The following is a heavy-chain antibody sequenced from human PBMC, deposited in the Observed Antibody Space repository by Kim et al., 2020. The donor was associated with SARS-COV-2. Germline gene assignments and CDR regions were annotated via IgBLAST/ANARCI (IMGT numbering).Heavy chain of an antibody. D-gene: IGHD4-17*01. V-gene: IGHV3-30*18. Sequence: GGSLRLSCAASGFTFSSYGMHWVRQAPGKGLEWVAVISYDGSNKYYADSVKGRFTISRDNSKNTLYLQMNSLRAEDTAVYYCAKEDYGGNSRGLDAFDIWGQGTMVTVSS. CDR2: ISYDGSNK. J-gene: IGHJ3*02. CDR3: AKEDYGGNSRGLDAFDI. CDR1: GFTFSSYG.